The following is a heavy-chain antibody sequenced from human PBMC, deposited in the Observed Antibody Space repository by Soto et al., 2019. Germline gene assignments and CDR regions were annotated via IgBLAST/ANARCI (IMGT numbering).Heavy chain of an antibody. J-gene: IGHJ3*02. Sequence: QVQLVQSGAEVKKPGASVKVSCKASGYTFTSYYMHWVRQAPGQGLEWMGIINPSGGSTSYAQKFQGRVTMTRDTSTSTVYMELSSLRSEDTAVYYCARDPGGSRRSWKDAFDIWGQGTMVTVSS. CDR2: INPSGGST. CDR1: GYTFTSYY. V-gene: IGHV1-46*03. CDR3: ARDPGGSRRSWKDAFDI. D-gene: IGHD6-13*01.